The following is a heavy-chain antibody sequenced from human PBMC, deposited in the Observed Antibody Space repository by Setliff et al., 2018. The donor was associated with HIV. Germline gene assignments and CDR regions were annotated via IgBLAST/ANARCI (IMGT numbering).Heavy chain of an antibody. Sequence: GGSLRLSCAASGFTFSNYAMAWVRQAPGKGLEWVSVISGNGGKTYFADSVKGRFTISRDNSKNTLYLQMNGLRAEDTAVYYCARDRPRRIVVATNLPNAFDVWGHGTLVTVSS. CDR3: ARDRPRRIVVATNLPNAFDV. V-gene: IGHV3-23*01. J-gene: IGHJ3*01. CDR1: GFTFSNYA. D-gene: IGHD2-15*01. CDR2: ISGNGGKT.